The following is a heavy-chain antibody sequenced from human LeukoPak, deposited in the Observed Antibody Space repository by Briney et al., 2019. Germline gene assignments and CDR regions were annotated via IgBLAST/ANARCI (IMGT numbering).Heavy chain of an antibody. V-gene: IGHV4-59*12. D-gene: IGHD3-10*01. CDR2: IYYSGST. CDR3: ARDRVRGASLVRLLRPYWYFDL. CDR1: GGSMSSYY. Sequence: SETLSLTCTVSGGSMSSYYWSWIRQSPGKGLEWIGYIYYSGSTNYNPSLKSRVTISVDTSKNQFSLKLSSVTAADTAVYYCARDRVRGASLVRLLRPYWYFDLWGRGTLVTVSS. J-gene: IGHJ2*01.